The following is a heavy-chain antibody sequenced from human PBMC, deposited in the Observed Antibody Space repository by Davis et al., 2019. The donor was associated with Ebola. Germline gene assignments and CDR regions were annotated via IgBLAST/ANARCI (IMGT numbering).Heavy chain of an antibody. CDR1: GFIFSNYG. CDR3: ARSGPGERPGYIDY. CDR2: IWYDGSNK. Sequence: PGGSLRLSCAASGFIFSNYGMHWVRQAPGKGLEWVAVIWYDGSNKYYADSVKGRFTISRDISKNTLYLQMNSLRAEDTAVYYCARSGPGERPGYIDYWGQGTLVTVSS. J-gene: IGHJ4*02. V-gene: IGHV3-33*01. D-gene: IGHD1-1*01.